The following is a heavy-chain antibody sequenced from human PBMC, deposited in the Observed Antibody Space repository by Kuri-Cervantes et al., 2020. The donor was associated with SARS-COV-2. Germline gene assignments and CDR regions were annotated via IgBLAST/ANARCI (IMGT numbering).Heavy chain of an antibody. CDR1: GFTFSSYS. CDR2: ISSSSSYI. V-gene: IGHV3-21*01. D-gene: IGHD3-16*01. Sequence: GESLKISCAASGFTFSSYSMNWVRQAPGKGLEWVPSISSSSSYISCADSMKGRFTISRDNAKNSLYLQMNSLRAEDTAVYYCARGNYVMYSRWPTAPSDYWGQGTLVTVSS. CDR3: ARGNYVMYSRWPTAPSDY. J-gene: IGHJ4*02.